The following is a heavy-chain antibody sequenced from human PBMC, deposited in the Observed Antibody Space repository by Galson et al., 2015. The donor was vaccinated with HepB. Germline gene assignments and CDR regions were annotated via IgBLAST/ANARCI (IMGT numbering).Heavy chain of an antibody. CDR2: ISSSGGST. Sequence: SLRLSCAASGFTFSSYGMHWVRQAPGKGLEWVSAISSSGGSTFCADSVKDRFTISRDNVKDTLYVQMNSLRAEDTAVYYCAKDLGYCSSASCYFDYWGQGTLVTVSS. CDR1: GFTFSSYG. D-gene: IGHD2-2*01. J-gene: IGHJ4*02. CDR3: AKDLGYCSSASCYFDY. V-gene: IGHV3-23*01.